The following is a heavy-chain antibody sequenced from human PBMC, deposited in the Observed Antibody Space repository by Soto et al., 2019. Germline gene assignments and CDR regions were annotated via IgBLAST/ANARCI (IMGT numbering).Heavy chain of an antibody. D-gene: IGHD1-26*01. CDR3: ALSGRSLLDY. V-gene: IGHV4-30-4*01. CDR2: LSYTGNSYNP. CDR1: GASISGSDHY. J-gene: IGHJ4*02. Sequence: QVQLQEQGPGLVKSSQTLSLTCTVSGASISGSDHYWSWIRQPPGKGLEWIGHLSYTGNSYNPYYHPSLHSLPTKSLDTSNNQFSLHMTSVTAADPAGYFCALSGRSLLDYWGQGALVSVSS.